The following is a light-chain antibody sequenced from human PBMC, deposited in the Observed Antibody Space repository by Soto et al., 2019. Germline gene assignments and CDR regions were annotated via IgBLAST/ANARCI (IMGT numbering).Light chain of an antibody. V-gene: IGKV3D-20*01. CDR1: QSVSSSY. CDR2: DAS. Sequence: EIVLTQSPGTLFLSPGESATLSCRASQSVSSSYLAWYQQTPGLAPRLLIYDASSRATGIPDGFSGSGSGTDFTLTISRLEPEDFAVYYCQQYGSSPTFGQGTTVDIK. CDR3: QQYGSSPT. J-gene: IGKJ1*01.